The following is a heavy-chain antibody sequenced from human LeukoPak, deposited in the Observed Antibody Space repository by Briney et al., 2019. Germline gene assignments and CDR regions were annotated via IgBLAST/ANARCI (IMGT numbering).Heavy chain of an antibody. CDR3: ARGARYCSSTSCPGGYYFDY. V-gene: IGHV4-59*01. D-gene: IGHD2-2*01. CDR1: GGSISSYY. Sequence: PSETLSLTCTVSGGSISSYYWSWIRQPPGKGLEWIGYIYYSGSTNYNPSLKSRVAISVDTSKNQFSLKLSSVTAADTAVYYCARGARYCSSTSCPGGYYFDYWGQGTLVTVSS. CDR2: IYYSGST. J-gene: IGHJ4*02.